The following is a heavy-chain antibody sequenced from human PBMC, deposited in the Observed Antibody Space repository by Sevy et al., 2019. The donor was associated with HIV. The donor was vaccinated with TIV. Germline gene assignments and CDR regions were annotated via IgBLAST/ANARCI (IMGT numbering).Heavy chain of an antibody. CDR2: LSFGCGEI. D-gene: IGHD2-8*01. J-gene: IGHJ4*02. CDR1: GFTFSKYF. V-gene: IGHV3-23*01. CDR3: AREGCTKPHDY. Sequence: GGSLRFSCAASGFTFSKYFMSWVRQPPGKGLEWVSTLSFGCGEINYADSVKGRFTISRDNSKSSVYLQMNNLRPEDTAVYYCAREGCTKPHDYWGQGTLVTVSS.